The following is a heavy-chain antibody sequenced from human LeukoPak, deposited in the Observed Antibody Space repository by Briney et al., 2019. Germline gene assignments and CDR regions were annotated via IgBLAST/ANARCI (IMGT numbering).Heavy chain of an antibody. V-gene: IGHV3-15*01. CDR3: TTGDCSSTSCYRK. D-gene: IGHD2-2*01. CDR1: GFTFSNAW. J-gene: IGHJ4*02. Sequence: PGGSLRLSCAASGFTFSNAWMRWVRQAPGKGLEWVGRIKSKTDGGTTDYAAPVKGRFTISRDDSKNTLYLQMNSLKTEDTAVYYCTTGDCSSTSCYRKWGQGTLVTVSS. CDR2: IKSKTDGGTT.